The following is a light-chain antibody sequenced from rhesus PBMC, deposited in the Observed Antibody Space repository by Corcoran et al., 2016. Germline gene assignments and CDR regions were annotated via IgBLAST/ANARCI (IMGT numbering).Light chain of an antibody. J-gene: IGKJ1*01. V-gene: IGKV1-22*01. CDR2: SAA. CDR3: LQWTTSPWT. CDR1: QSVSSW. Sequence: DIQMTQSPSSLSASVGDIVTITCRASQSVSSWLDWYQQKPGRAPKLLIYSAASLQSGVPSRCSGSGSGTDFTITITSLQPEEFATYYCLQWTTSPWTFGQGTKVEIK.